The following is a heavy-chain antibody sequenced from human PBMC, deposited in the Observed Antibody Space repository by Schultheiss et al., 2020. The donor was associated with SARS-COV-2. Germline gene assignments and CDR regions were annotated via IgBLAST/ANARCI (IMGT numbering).Heavy chain of an antibody. D-gene: IGHD6-13*01. CDR3: ARPSETSPYSSSWYQDYYYGMDV. CDR2: INSDGSST. CDR1: GFTFSSYW. J-gene: IGHJ6*02. V-gene: IGHV3-74*01. Sequence: GESLKISCAASGFTFSSYWMHWVRQAPGKGLVWVSRINSDGSSTSYADSVKGRFTISRDNSKNTLYLQMNSLRAEDTAVYYCARPSETSPYSSSWYQDYYYGMDVWGQGTTVTVSS.